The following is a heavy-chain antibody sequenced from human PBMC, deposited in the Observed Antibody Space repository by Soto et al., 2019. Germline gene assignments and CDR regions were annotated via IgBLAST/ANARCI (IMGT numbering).Heavy chain of an antibody. V-gene: IGHV3-23*01. Sequence: EVQLLESGGGLVQPGGSLRLSCAASGFTFSNFAMSWVRQAPGKGLEWVSAISGGATSTYYADIVKGRFTISRDNSKNTLSLQMNGLRVEDTALYYCAKGPTLVFPQLGNWGPGTLVTVPP. D-gene: IGHD2-2*01. CDR2: ISGGATST. CDR1: GFTFSNFA. CDR3: AKGPTLVFPQLGN. J-gene: IGHJ4*02.